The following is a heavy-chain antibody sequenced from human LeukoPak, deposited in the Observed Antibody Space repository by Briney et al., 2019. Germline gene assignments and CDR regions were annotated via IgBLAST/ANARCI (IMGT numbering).Heavy chain of an antibody. CDR2: IYYNGRI. CDR1: GGSISNGGYY. J-gene: IGHJ4*02. CDR3: ARRVGAFPTYYFDY. Sequence: SETLSLTCTVSGGSISNGGYYWSWIRQHPGKGLEWLGYIYYNGRINYNPSLKSRIAISVDTSKNQFSLKLSSVTAADTAVYYCARRVGAFPTYYFDYWGQGTRVTVSS. V-gene: IGHV4-31*03. D-gene: IGHD3-3*02.